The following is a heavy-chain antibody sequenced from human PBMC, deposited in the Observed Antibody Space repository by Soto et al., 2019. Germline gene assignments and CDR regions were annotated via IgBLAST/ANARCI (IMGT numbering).Heavy chain of an antibody. CDR1: GYTFTSYY. V-gene: IGHV1-46*01. CDR3: ARDITGNYYDSSGYYLQADYYYGMDV. CDR2: INPSGGST. D-gene: IGHD3-22*01. J-gene: IGHJ6*02. Sequence: ASVKVSCKASGYTFTSYYMHWVRQAPGQGLEWMGIINPSGGSTSYAQKFQGRVTMTRDTSTSTVYMELSSLRSEDTAVYYCARDITGNYYDSSGYYLQADYYYGMDVWGQGTTVTVSS.